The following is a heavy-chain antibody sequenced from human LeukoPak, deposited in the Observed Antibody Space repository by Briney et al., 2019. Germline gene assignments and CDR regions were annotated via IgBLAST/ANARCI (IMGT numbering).Heavy chain of an antibody. CDR3: ARVVVAATNWFDP. CDR2: IYYSGST. J-gene: IGHJ5*02. Sequence: SETLSLTCTVSGGFISSGGYYWSWIRQHPGKGLEWIGYIYYSGSTYYNPSLKSRVTISVDTSKNQFSLKLSSVTAADTAVYYCARVVVAATNWFDPWGQGTLVTVSS. CDR1: GGFISSGGYY. D-gene: IGHD2-15*01. V-gene: IGHV4-61*08.